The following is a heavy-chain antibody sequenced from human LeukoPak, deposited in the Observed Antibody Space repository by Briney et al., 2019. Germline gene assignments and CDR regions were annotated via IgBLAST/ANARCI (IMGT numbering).Heavy chain of an antibody. Sequence: GGSLRLSRAVSGITFSTIGVSWVRLAPGKGLEWVSIISKSGGGTYYADSVKGRFTISRDNSKDTLYLQMNSLRAEDTAVYYCANVVGGYWGQGTLVTVSS. CDR3: ANVVGGY. J-gene: IGHJ4*02. CDR1: GITFSTIG. V-gene: IGHV3-23*01. CDR2: ISKSGGGT. D-gene: IGHD2-21*01.